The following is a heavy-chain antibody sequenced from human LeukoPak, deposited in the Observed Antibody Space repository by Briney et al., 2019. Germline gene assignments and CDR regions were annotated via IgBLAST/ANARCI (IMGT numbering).Heavy chain of an antibody. CDR3: ARDGGSSRIFDY. J-gene: IGHJ4*02. D-gene: IGHD6-13*01. V-gene: IGHV4-59*01. Sequence: SETLSLTCTVSGGSISSYYWSWIRQPPGKGLEWNGYIYYSGSTNYNPSLKSRVTISVDTSKNQFSLKLSSVTAADTAVYYCARDGGSSRIFDYWGQGTLVTVSS. CDR1: GGSISSYY. CDR2: IYYSGST.